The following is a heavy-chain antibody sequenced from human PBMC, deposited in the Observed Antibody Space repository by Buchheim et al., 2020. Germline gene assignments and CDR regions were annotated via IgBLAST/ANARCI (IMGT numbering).Heavy chain of an antibody. Sequence: QVRLQQWGAGLLKPSETLSLTCAVYGGSFSGYYWTWIRQPPGKGLEWIGEITHSGTTNYNASPKSRVTMSVDTSKNQFSLKLYSVTAADTAVYYCARGRAPNWNYILDPWGQGTL. J-gene: IGHJ5*02. D-gene: IGHD1-7*01. CDR2: ITHSGTT. V-gene: IGHV4-34*01. CDR1: GGSFSGYY. CDR3: ARGRAPNWNYILDP.